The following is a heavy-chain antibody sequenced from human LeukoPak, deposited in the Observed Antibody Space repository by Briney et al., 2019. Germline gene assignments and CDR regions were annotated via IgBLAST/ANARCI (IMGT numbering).Heavy chain of an antibody. J-gene: IGHJ6*02. CDR3: ARVPGDYDSKGYSIYYYGMDV. D-gene: IGHD3-22*01. CDR1: GFTFSSYW. CDR2: IKQDGSEK. Sequence: GGSLRLSCAASGFTFSSYWMSWVRQAPGKGLEWVANIKQDGSEKYYVDSVKGRFTISRDNAKNSLYLQMNSLRAEDTAVYYCARVPGDYDSKGYSIYYYGMDVWGQGTTVTVSS. V-gene: IGHV3-7*01.